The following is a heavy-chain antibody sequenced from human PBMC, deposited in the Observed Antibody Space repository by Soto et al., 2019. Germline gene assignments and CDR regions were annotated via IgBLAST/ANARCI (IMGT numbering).Heavy chain of an antibody. CDR1: GGTISRYY. V-gene: IGHV4-59*01. J-gene: IGHJ6*02. CDR3: ARDLWGYCGTDCYPLDV. Sequence: QVQLQESGPGLVKPSETLSLTCTVSGGTISRYYWSWIRQPPGKGLEWIGYMYNTGSTVYNPSFQSLVALSVDTSKNQSSLKLNSVTAADTAVYYCARDLWGYCGTDCYPLDVWGQGTTVTVSS. CDR2: MYNTGST. D-gene: IGHD2-21*02.